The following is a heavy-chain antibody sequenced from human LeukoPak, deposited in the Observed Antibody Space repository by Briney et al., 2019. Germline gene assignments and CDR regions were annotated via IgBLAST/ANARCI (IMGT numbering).Heavy chain of an antibody. J-gene: IGHJ3*02. V-gene: IGHV4-34*01. Sequence: SETLSLTCAVYGGSFSGYHWSCIRDPPGKAGEWIWEINHSGSTNYNPSLKSRVTISVDTSKNQFSLKLSSVLAADAAVYYCARWRAGAFDIWGQGKRVSVSS. CDR1: GGSFSGYH. D-gene: IGHD3-3*01. CDR2: INHSGST. CDR3: ARWRAGAFDI.